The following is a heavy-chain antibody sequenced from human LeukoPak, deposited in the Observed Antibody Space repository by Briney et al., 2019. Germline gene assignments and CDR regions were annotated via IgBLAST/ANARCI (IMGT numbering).Heavy chain of an antibody. V-gene: IGHV3-11*05. CDR2: ISTSSTYT. CDR1: GFTFTDCY. J-gene: IGHJ4*02. Sequence: GGSLRLSCAASGFTFTDCYMSWIRQAPGKGLEWVSYISTSSTYTNYADSVKGRFTISRDNAKNSLYLQMNSLTAEDTAVYYCARDVGDEGNYWGQGTLVTVSS. CDR3: ARDVGDEGNY. D-gene: IGHD3-16*01.